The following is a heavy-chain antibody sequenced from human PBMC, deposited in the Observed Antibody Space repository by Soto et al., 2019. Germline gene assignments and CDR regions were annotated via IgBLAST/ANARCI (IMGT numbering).Heavy chain of an antibody. CDR3: ARDTNSLDL. CDR1: SYSISSGFF. J-gene: IGHJ5*02. V-gene: IGHV4-38-2*02. D-gene: IGHD2-8*01. Sequence: PSETLSLTCVVSSYSISSGFFWAWIRQPPGKGLEWVGSIYHTGDTHYNPSLRSQVSMSAATSKNQFSLRLTSLTAADTAVYFCARDTNSLDLWGRGILVTVSS. CDR2: IYHTGDT.